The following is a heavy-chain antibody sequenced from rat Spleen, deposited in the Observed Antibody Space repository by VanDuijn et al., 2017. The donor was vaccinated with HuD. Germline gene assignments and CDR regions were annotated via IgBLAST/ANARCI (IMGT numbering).Heavy chain of an antibody. CDR1: GFTFSDYY. Sequence: EVQLVESGGGLVQPGRSLKLSCAASGFTFSDYYMAWIRQAPGKGLEWVASITNTGGSTYYPDSVKGRFTISRDNAKNTLYLQMNSLRSEDTASYYCSRDDYYSAVFDYWGQGVMVTVSS. CDR3: SRDDYYSAVFDY. CDR2: ITNTGGST. V-gene: IGHV5-31*01. D-gene: IGHD1-1*01. J-gene: IGHJ2*01.